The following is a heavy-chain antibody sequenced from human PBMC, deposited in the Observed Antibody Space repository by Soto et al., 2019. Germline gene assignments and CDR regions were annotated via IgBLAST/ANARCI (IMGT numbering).Heavy chain of an antibody. CDR3: ARFKYCTNGVCYVDYCGMEI. CDR2: INSNSGGT. D-gene: IGHD2-8*01. Sequence: ASVKVSCKASGYTFTGYYMHWVRQAPGQGLEWMGWINSNSGGTNYAQKFQGRVTMTRDTSISTAYMELSRLRPAYTAVYYCARFKYCTNGVCYVDYCGMEIWRKGTTVIVSS. J-gene: IGHJ6*04. V-gene: IGHV1-2*02. CDR1: GYTFTGYY.